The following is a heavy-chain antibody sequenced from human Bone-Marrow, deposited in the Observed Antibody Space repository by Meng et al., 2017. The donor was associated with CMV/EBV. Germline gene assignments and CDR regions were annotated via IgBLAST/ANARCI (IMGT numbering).Heavy chain of an antibody. CDR2: IWYDGSNK. V-gene: IGHV3-33*06. CDR1: GFIFSSYG. Sequence: GGSLRLSCAASGFIFSSYGMHWVRQAPGKGLEWVAVIWYDGSNKYYADPVKGRFTISRDNSKNTLYLQMNSSRAEDTAVYYCAKDESVAARGMDVWGQGNTVTVSS. D-gene: IGHD6-6*01. J-gene: IGHJ6*02. CDR3: AKDESVAARGMDV.